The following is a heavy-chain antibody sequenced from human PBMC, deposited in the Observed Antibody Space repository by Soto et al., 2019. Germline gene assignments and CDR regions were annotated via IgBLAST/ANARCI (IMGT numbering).Heavy chain of an antibody. D-gene: IGHD3-10*01. J-gene: IGHJ5*02. CDR1: GCSISSYY. CDR2: IYYSGST. CDR3: ARHYYYSGSYRDWFDP. V-gene: IGHV4-59*01. Sequence: SETLSLTCPVSGCSISSYYWSWIRQPPGKGLEWIGYIYYSGSTNYNPSLKSRVTISVDTSKNQFSLKLSSVTAADTAVYYCARHYYYSGSYRDWFDPWGQGTLVTVSS.